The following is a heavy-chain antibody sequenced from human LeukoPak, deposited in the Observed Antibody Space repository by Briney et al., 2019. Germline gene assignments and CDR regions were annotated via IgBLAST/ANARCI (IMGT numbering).Heavy chain of an antibody. CDR3: AVGLMVIDY. V-gene: IGHV3-43*02. J-gene: IGHJ4*02. CDR2: ISGDGGST. Sequence: GGSLRLSCAASGFTFVDYAMHWVRQAPGKGLEWVSLISGDGGSTYYADSVKGRFTISRDNSKNSLYLQMNSLRTEDTALYYCAVGLMVIDYWGQGTLVTVSS. D-gene: IGHD3-10*01. CDR1: GFTFVDYA.